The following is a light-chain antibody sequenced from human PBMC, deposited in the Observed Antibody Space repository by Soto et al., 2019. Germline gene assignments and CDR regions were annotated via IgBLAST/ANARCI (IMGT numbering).Light chain of an antibody. Sequence: DIQMTQSPSSLSASVGDRVTISCQASQDISTYLNWYQQKLGKAPKLLIYDASSLKTGVPSRFSGRGSGTDSTFTISSLQPEYTATYYCQEYSYPITFGQGTRLEI. CDR1: QDISTY. J-gene: IGKJ5*01. CDR2: DAS. V-gene: IGKV1-33*01. CDR3: QEYSYPIT.